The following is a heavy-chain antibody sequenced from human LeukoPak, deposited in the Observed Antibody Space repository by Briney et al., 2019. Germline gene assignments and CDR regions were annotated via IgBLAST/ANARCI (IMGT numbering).Heavy chain of an antibody. J-gene: IGHJ4*02. CDR1: GFTFSNYY. V-gene: IGHV3-74*01. Sequence: PGGSLRLSCAASGFTFSNYYMHWVRQAPGKGLVWVSRIEGDGSTTTYADSVKGRFTISRDNAKNTLYLQMNSLRDEDTAVYYCVRAEMQLGSCTSSNCLFDYWGQGTLVTVSS. D-gene: IGHD2-2*03. CDR2: IEGDGSTT. CDR3: VRAEMQLGSCTSSNCLFDY.